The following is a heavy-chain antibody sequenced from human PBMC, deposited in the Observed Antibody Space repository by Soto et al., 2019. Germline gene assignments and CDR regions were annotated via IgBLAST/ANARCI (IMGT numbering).Heavy chain of an antibody. CDR2: IMPLYAKP. CDR3: ASLNNWSSGDGRIDV. J-gene: IGHJ6*02. CDR1: GGTFNTYT. D-gene: IGHD1-20*01. V-gene: IGHV1-69*01. Sequence: QVQLVQSGAEVNKPGSSVKVSCKASGGTFNTYTISWVRQVPGQGLAWMGGIMPLYAKPTYAQTFQGRLMIAADEHTNTVYMELSSLRSEDTALYYCASLNNWSSGDGRIDVWGRGTAVSVSS.